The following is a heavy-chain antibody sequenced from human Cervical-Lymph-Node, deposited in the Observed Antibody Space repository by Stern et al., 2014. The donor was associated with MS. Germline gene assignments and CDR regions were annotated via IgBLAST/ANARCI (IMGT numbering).Heavy chain of an antibody. V-gene: IGHV2-5*02. CDR1: GFSLTTSGGG. CDR2: LYWDDEK. J-gene: IGHJ5*02. Sequence: VTLKESGPTLVKPTQTLTLTCDFSGFSLTTSGGGVGSIHQPPGKALEWLALLYWDDEKRYSPSLKNRLSIITDTAKNQVVLTMTNMDPVDTGTYYCAHRSTSVAGAWASWGQGILVVVSS. CDR3: AHRSTSVAGAWAS. D-gene: IGHD1-26*01.